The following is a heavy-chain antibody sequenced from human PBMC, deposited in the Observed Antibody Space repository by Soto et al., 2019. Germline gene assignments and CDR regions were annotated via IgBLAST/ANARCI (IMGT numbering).Heavy chain of an antibody. V-gene: IGHV1-69*02. Sequence: QVQLVQSGAEVKKPGSSVKVSCKASGGTFSSYTISWVRQAPGQGLEWMGRIIPILGIANYAQKFQGRVTSTADKSTSTAYMELSSLRSEDTAVYYCAFYYYDSSGYYYAEYFQHWGQGTLVTVSS. CDR2: IIPILGIA. D-gene: IGHD3-22*01. J-gene: IGHJ1*01. CDR1: GGTFSSYT. CDR3: AFYYYDSSGYYYAEYFQH.